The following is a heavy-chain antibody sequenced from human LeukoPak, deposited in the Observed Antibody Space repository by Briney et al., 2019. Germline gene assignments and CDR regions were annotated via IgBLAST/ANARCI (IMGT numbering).Heavy chain of an antibody. CDR3: ARDLLYCSGGSCYSNWFDP. V-gene: IGHV4-38-2*02. CDR1: GYSISSGYY. Sequence: PSETLSLTCAVSGYSISSGYYWGWIRQPPRKGLVWIGSIYHSGSTYYNPSLKSRVTISVDTSKNQFSLKLSSVTAADTAVYYCARDLLYCSGGSCYSNWFDPWGQGTLVTVSS. J-gene: IGHJ5*02. D-gene: IGHD2-15*01. CDR2: IYHSGST.